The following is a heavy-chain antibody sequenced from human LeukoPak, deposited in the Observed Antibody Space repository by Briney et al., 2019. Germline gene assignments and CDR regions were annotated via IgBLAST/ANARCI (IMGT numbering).Heavy chain of an antibody. D-gene: IGHD2-2*01. CDR3: ARCTASCYANAFDV. CDR2: INGGGDAT. Sequence: PGGSLRLSCAASGFSFNNNAMSWVRQAPGKGLDWVSAINGGGDATEYADSVKGRFTISRDNSKKTLYLQMNSLRPEDTAVYYCARCTASCYANAFDVWGQGTLLTVSS. J-gene: IGHJ3*01. CDR1: GFSFNNNA. V-gene: IGHV3-23*01.